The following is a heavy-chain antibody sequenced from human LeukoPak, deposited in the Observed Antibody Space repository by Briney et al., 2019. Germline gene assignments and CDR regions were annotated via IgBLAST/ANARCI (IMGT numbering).Heavy chain of an antibody. CDR3: ATSINYDILTGYYPFDY. CDR2: FDPEDGET. Sequence: ASVKVSCKASGYTLTELSMHWVRQAPGKGLEWMGGFDPEDGETIYAQKFQGRVTMTEDTSTDTAYMELSSLRSEDTAVYYCATSINYDILTGYYPFDYWGQGTLVTVSS. V-gene: IGHV1-24*01. D-gene: IGHD3-9*01. J-gene: IGHJ4*02. CDR1: GYTLTELS.